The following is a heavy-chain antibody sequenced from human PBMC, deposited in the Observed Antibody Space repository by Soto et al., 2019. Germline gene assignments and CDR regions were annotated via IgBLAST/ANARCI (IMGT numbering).Heavy chain of an antibody. J-gene: IGHJ4*02. V-gene: IGHV4-61*01. Sequence: PSETLSLTCTVSGGSVSSGSYYWSWIRQPPGKGLEWIGYIYYSGSTNYNPSLKSRVTISVDTSKNQFSLKLSSVTAADTAVYYCACRAKLLLRWVPFDYWGRGTLVTVSS. CDR1: GGSVSSGSYY. CDR3: ACRAKLLLRWVPFDY. D-gene: IGHD2-15*01. CDR2: IYYSGST.